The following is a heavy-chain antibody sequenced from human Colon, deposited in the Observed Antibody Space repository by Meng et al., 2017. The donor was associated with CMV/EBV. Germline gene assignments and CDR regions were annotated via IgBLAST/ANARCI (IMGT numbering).Heavy chain of an antibody. J-gene: IGHJ3*02. V-gene: IGHV3-48*04. CDR3: ARKQIVSGGVAFDI. CDR2: ISSSSSTI. CDR1: GFTFSSYS. D-gene: IGHD3-22*01. Sequence: GESLKISCAASGFTFSSYSMNWVRQAPGKGLEWVSYISSSSSTIYYADSVKGRFTISRDNAKNSLYLQMNSLRAEDTAVYYRARKQIVSGGVAFDIWGQGTMVTVSS.